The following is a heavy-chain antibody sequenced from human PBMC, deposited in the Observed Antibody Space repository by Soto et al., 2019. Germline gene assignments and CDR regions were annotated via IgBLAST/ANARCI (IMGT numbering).Heavy chain of an antibody. V-gene: IGHV3-23*01. J-gene: IGHJ4*02. CDR3: AKDLARLGRQENRSDY. D-gene: IGHD6-6*01. CDR2: ISGSGGST. Sequence: PGGSLRLSCAASGFTFSSYAMSWIRQAPGKGLEWVSAISGSGGSTYYADSVKGRFTISRDNSKNTLYLQMNSLRAEDTAVYYCAKDLARLGRQENRSDYWGQGTLVTVSS. CDR1: GFTFSSYA.